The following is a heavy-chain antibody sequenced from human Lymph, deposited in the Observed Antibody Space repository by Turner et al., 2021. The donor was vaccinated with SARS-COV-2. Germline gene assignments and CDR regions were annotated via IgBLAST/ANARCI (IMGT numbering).Heavy chain of an antibody. Sequence: EVQLVESGGGLVQPGGSLRLSCEASGFTFSSYSMKWVRQAPGKGLEWSSYISISSSTIYYADSVKGRFTISRDNAKNSLYLQMNSLRDEDTAVYYCARDRGGYGAYYYGMDVWGQGTTVTVSS. CDR3: ARDRGGYGAYYYGMDV. J-gene: IGHJ6*02. CDR1: GFTFSSYS. D-gene: IGHD2-15*01. CDR2: ISISSSTI. V-gene: IGHV3-48*02.